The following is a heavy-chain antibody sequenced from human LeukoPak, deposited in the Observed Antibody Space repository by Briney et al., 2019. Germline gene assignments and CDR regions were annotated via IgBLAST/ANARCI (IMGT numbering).Heavy chain of an antibody. Sequence: PSGTLSLTCAVSGGSISSSNWWSWVRQPPGEGLEWIGEIYHSGSTNYNPSLKSRVTISVDKSKNQFSLKLSSVTAADTAVYYCARDRVVATIDEIDYYYYYGMDVWGKGTTVTVSS. D-gene: IGHD5-12*01. CDR3: ARDRVVATIDEIDYYYYYGMDV. V-gene: IGHV4-4*02. J-gene: IGHJ6*04. CDR1: GGSISSSNW. CDR2: IYHSGST.